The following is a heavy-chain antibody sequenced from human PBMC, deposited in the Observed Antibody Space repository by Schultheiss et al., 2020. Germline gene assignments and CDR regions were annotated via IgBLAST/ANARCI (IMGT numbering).Heavy chain of an antibody. J-gene: IGHJ4*02. Sequence: SETLSLTCTVSGGSISSYYWSWIRQPPGKGLEWIGYIYYSGSTNYNPSLRGRVTISVDTSKNQFSLRLSAVTAADTAIYYCASPQAGCGGDCHYFDYWGQGTLVTVSS. V-gene: IGHV4-59*01. CDR2: IYYSGST. CDR3: ASPQAGCGGDCHYFDY. D-gene: IGHD2-21*02. CDR1: GGSISSYY.